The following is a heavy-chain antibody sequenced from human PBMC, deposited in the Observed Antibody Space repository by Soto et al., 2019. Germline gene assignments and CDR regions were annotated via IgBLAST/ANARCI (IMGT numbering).Heavy chain of an antibody. J-gene: IGHJ4*02. V-gene: IGHV3-11*05. D-gene: IGHD6-13*01. CDR1: GFTFSDYY. CDR3: SGGRPAAADDFDF. CDR2: ISSSTSHT. Sequence: QVQLVESGGGLVKPGGSLRLSCAVSGFTFSDYYMTWIRQAPGKGLEWVSYISSSTSHTNYADSVKGRFTISRDNAEDSVFVRINSLRAGDAAVCYSSGGRPAAADDFDFWGQGTLVTVSS.